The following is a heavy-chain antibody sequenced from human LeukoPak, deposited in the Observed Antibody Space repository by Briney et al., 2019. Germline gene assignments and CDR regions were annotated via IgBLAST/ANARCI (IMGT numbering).Heavy chain of an antibody. J-gene: IGHJ6*02. CDR1: GFTFSTYC. V-gene: IGHV3-23*01. CDR2: ISGSGGST. D-gene: IGHD3-10*01. CDR3: AKVLGSGSYYQLYYYYGMDV. Sequence: PGGSLRLSCAPSGFTFSTYCLHWVRQAPGKGLVWVSDISGSGGSTYYAVSVKGRFNISRDNSKNTLYLQMNSLRAEHTAVYYCAKVLGSGSYYQLYYYYGMDVWGQGTTVTVSS.